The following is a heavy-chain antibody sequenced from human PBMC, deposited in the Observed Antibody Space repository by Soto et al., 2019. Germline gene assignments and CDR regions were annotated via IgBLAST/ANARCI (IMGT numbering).Heavy chain of an antibody. CDR2: INHSGST. Sequence: PSETLSLTCAVYGGSFSGYYWSWIRQPPGKGLEWIGEINHSGSTNYNPSLKSRVTISVDTSKNQFSLKLSSVTAADTAVYYCARGRQQLFYYYYYGMDVWGQGTTVTVSS. D-gene: IGHD6-13*01. CDR1: GGSFSGYY. J-gene: IGHJ6*02. CDR3: ARGRQQLFYYYYYGMDV. V-gene: IGHV4-34*01.